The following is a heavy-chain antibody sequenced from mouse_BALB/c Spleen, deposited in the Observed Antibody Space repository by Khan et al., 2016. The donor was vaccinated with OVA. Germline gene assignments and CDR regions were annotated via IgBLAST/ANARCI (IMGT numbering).Heavy chain of an antibody. CDR2: ISSSSSYT. Sequence: EVQLVESGGDLVKPGGSLKLSCAASGFPFSSYGMSWVRQTPDKRLEWVATISSSSSYTYYPDSVKGRFTISRDNAKNTLYLQMSSLKSEDTAMYYGARLLPSYFDYWGQGTTLTVSS. CDR1: GFPFSSYG. V-gene: IGHV5-6*01. J-gene: IGHJ2*01. CDR3: ARLLPSYFDY. D-gene: IGHD1-1*01.